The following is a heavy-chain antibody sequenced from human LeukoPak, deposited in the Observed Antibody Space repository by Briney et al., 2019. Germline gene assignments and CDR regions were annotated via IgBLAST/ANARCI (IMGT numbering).Heavy chain of an antibody. D-gene: IGHD4-17*01. CDR2: INPNSGGT. CDR3: AVTTEGYFDY. V-gene: IGHV1-2*02. CDR1: GYTFTDYY. J-gene: IGHJ4*02. Sequence: ASVKVSCKASGYTFTDYYMHWVRQAPGQGLEWMGWINPNSGGTYYTQKFQGRVTMTRDTSISTAYMELSSLRSEDTAVYYCAVTTEGYFDYWGQGTLVTVSS.